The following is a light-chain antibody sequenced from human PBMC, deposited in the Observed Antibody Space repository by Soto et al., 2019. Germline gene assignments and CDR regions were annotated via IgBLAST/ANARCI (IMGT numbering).Light chain of an antibody. CDR3: QQYNDWPLT. Sequence: EIVLAQSPGTLSLSPGERATLSCRASQSVTNSFLAWYQQKPGQAPSLLIYAASSRAAGIADRFSGSGTGTEFTLTISSLQSEDFAVYYCQQYNDWPLTFGGGTKVDIK. CDR2: AAS. V-gene: IGKV3-20*01. CDR1: QSVTNSF. J-gene: IGKJ4*01.